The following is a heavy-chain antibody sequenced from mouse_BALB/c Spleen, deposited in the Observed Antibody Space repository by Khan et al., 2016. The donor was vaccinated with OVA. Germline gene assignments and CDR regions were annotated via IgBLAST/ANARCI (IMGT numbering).Heavy chain of an antibody. D-gene: IGHD1-1*01. Sequence: EVELVESGGGLVKPGGSLKLSCAASGFTFSSYAMSWVRQTPEKRLEWVASISSGGSTYSPDSVKGRFTISRDNARNILYLQMSSLRSEDTAMYYCASPLYYYGSSYVDYWGQGTTLTVSS. CDR3: ASPLYYYGSSYVDY. J-gene: IGHJ2*01. CDR1: GFTFSSYA. V-gene: IGHV5-6-5*01. CDR2: ISSGGST.